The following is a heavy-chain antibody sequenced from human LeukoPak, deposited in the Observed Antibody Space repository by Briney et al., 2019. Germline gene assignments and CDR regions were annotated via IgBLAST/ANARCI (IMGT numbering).Heavy chain of an antibody. J-gene: IGHJ3*02. Sequence: PSETLSLTCAVYGGSFSGYYWSWIRRPPGKGLEWIGEINHSGSTNYNPSLKSRVTISVDTSKNQFSLKLSSVTAADTAVYYCAREVEYYASSGYRPHAFDIWGQGTLVTVSS. CDR3: AREVEYYASSGYRPHAFDI. D-gene: IGHD3-22*01. V-gene: IGHV4-34*01. CDR1: GGSFSGYY. CDR2: INHSGST.